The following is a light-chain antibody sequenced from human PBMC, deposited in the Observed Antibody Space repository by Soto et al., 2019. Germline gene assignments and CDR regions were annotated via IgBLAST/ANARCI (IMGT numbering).Light chain of an antibody. V-gene: IGKV3-11*01. Sequence: EIVLTQSPATLSLSPGERATLSCRASQSVGGYLGWYQQRPGQAPRLLIYDVFNRATGIPARFSGSGSGADFTLTMSSLEPEDFAVYYCQHRSNWLWTFGPGTKVEVK. CDR1: QSVGGY. CDR2: DVF. J-gene: IGKJ1*01. CDR3: QHRSNWLWT.